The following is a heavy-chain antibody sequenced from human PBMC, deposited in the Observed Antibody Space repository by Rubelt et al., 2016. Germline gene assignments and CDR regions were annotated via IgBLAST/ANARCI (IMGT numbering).Heavy chain of an antibody. CDR1: GGTFSSYA. CDR2: IIPIFGTA. J-gene: IGHJ3*02. D-gene: IGHD6-19*01. V-gene: IGHV1-69*01. Sequence: QVQLVQSGAEVKKPGSSVKVSCKASGGTFSSYAISWVRQAPGQGLEWMGGIIPIFGTANYAQKFQGRVTITADESTGTADMELSSLSSEETAVYYGASDRTWLVPGLDAFDIWGQGTMVTVSS. CDR3: ASDRTWLVPGLDAFDI.